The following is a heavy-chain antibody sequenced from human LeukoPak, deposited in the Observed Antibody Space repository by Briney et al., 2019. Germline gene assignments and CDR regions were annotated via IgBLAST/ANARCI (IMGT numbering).Heavy chain of an antibody. Sequence: GASVKVSCKASGYTFTGYYMHWVRQAPGQGLEWMGWINPNSGGTNYAQKFQGRVTMTRDTSISTAYMELSRLRSDDTAAYYCAGEIEPIVVVITRDYYFDYWGQGTLVTVSS. CDR1: GYTFTGYY. D-gene: IGHD3-22*01. CDR3: AGEIEPIVVVITRDYYFDY. J-gene: IGHJ4*02. V-gene: IGHV1-2*02. CDR2: INPNSGGT.